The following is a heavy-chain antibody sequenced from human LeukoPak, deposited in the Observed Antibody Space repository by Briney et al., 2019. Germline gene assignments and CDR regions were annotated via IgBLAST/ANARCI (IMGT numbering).Heavy chain of an antibody. CDR2: IGIDSGNT. CDR1: GFTFSDYS. D-gene: IGHD5-24*01. CDR3: ARDYKYAFDN. J-gene: IGHJ4*02. V-gene: IGHV3-48*01. Sequence: GGSLRLSCAASGFTFSDYSMNWVRQAPGKGLEWISYIGIDSGNTNYADSVKGRFTISGDKAKNSLYLQMDSLRVEDTAVYYCARDYKYAFDNWGQGTLVTVSS.